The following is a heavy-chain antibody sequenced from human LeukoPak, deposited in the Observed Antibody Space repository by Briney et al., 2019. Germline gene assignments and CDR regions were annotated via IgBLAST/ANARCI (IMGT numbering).Heavy chain of an antibody. D-gene: IGHD6-13*01. Sequence: GRSLRLSCAASGFTFSSYGMHWVRQAPGKGLEWVAVIWYDGSNKYYADSVKGRFTISRDNSKNTLYLQMNSLRAEDTAVYYCARGGGIAAAGLGYWGQGTLVTVSS. CDR1: GFTFSSYG. CDR3: ARGGGIAAAGLGY. V-gene: IGHV3-33*01. J-gene: IGHJ4*02. CDR2: IWYDGSNK.